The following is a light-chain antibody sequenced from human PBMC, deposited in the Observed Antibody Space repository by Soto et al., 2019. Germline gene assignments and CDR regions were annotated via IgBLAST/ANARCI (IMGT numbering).Light chain of an antibody. CDR2: AAS. V-gene: IGKV1-39*01. J-gene: IGKJ1*01. Sequence: IQSTHSPSSLSASVGDRVPITFRASQSISSYLNWYQQKPGKAPKLLIYAASSLQSGVPSRFSGSGSGTDFTLTISSLQPEDFATYYCQQSYSTPRTLGQGTKVDI. CDR3: QQSYSTPRT. CDR1: QSISSY.